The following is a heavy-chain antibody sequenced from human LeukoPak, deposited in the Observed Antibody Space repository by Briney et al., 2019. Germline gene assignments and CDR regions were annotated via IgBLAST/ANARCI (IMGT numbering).Heavy chain of an antibody. CDR2: ITTSGGST. CDR3: APLGGVARGYFDQ. CDR1: GFTFTSYA. D-gene: IGHD1-26*01. V-gene: IGHV3-23*01. J-gene: IGHJ4*02. Sequence: PGGSLRLSCAASGFTFTSYAMTWVRQAPGKGLEWVSGITTSGGSTYYADSVKGRFTISRDNSKNTLYLQMISLRAEDTAIYNCAPLGGVARGYFDQWGQGTLVTVSS.